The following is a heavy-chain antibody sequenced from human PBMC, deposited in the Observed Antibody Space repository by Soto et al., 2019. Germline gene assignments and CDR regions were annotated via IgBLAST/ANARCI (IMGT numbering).Heavy chain of an antibody. CDR3: ARGGSDWNYPGYYYYGMDV. J-gene: IGHJ6*02. Sequence: GGSLRLSCAASGFTFSSYSMNWVRQAPGKGLEWVSSISSSSSYIYYADSVKGRFTISRDNAKNSLYLQMNSLRAEDTAVYYCARGGSDWNYPGYYYYGMDVWGQGTTVTVSS. CDR1: GFTFSSYS. V-gene: IGHV3-21*01. D-gene: IGHD1-7*01. CDR2: ISSSSSYI.